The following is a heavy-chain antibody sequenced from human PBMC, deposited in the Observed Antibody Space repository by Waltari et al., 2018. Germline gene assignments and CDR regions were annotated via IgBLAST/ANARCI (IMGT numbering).Heavy chain of an antibody. V-gene: IGHV4-39*07. CDR2: LYYSGST. Sequence: QLQLQESGPGLVKPSETLSLTCTVSGGSISSSSYYWGWIRQPPGKGLEWIGSLYYSGSTYYNPALKSRVTISVDTSKNQFSLKLSSVTAADTAVYYCARDFRGRIIAARLGACDIWGQGTMVTVSS. CDR3: ARDFRGRIIAARLGACDI. D-gene: IGHD6-6*01. J-gene: IGHJ3*02. CDR1: GGSISSSSYY.